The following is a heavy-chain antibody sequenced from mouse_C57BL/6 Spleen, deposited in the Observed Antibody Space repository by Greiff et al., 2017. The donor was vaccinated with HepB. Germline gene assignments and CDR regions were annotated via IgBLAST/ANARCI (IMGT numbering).Heavy chain of an antibody. CDR2: IRSKSSNYAT. CDR1: GFTFNTYA. V-gene: IGHV10-3*01. J-gene: IGHJ4*01. CDR3: VRERTYYSNFYAMDY. Sequence: EVQLVESGGGLVQPKGSLKLSCAASGFTFNTYAMHWVRQAPGKGLEWVARIRSKSSNYATYYADSVKDRFTISRDDSQSMLYLQMNNLKTEDKAMYYCVRERTYYSNFYAMDYWGQGTSVTVSS. D-gene: IGHD2-5*01.